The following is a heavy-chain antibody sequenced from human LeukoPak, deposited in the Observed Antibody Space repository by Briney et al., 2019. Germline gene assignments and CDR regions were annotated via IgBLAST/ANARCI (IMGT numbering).Heavy chain of an antibody. CDR3: AREYRHQPD. V-gene: IGHV1-69*04. Sequence: ASVKVSCKASGGSFNNYAISWVRQAPGQGLEWMGRIIPIFGIANSAQKFQGRVTITADKSTNTAYMELSSLRSEDTAVYYCAREYRHQPDWGQGTLVTVSS. D-gene: IGHD5-12*01. CDR2: IIPIFGIA. J-gene: IGHJ4*02. CDR1: GGSFNNYA.